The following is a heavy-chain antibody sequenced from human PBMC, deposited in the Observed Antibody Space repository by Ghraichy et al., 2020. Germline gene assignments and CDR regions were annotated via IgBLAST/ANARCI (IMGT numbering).Heavy chain of an antibody. CDR3: ARRAPGYCSSTSCYHYYYGMDV. CDR1: GDSVSSNSAA. V-gene: IGHV6-1*01. D-gene: IGHD2-2*01. Sequence: SQTLSLTCAISGDSVSSNSAAWNWIRQSPSRGLEWLGRTYYRSKWYNDYAVSVKSRITINPDTSKNQFSLQLNSVTPEDTAVYYCARRAPGYCSSTSCYHYYYGMDVWGQGTTVTVSS. CDR2: TYYRSKWYN. J-gene: IGHJ6*02.